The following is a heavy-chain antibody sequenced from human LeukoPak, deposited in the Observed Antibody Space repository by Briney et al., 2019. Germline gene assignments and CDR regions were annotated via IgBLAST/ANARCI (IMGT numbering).Heavy chain of an antibody. CDR1: GFTFSSYA. Sequence: GGSLRLSCAASGFTFSSYAMSWVRQAPGKGLEWVSAISGGGGSTYYADSVKGRFTISRDNSKNTLYPQMNSLRAEDTAVYYCAKSVLLWFGEIYYYYYYMDAWGKGTTVTVSS. CDR3: AKSVLLWFGEIYYYYYYMDA. D-gene: IGHD3-10*01. J-gene: IGHJ6*03. CDR2: ISGGGGST. V-gene: IGHV3-23*01.